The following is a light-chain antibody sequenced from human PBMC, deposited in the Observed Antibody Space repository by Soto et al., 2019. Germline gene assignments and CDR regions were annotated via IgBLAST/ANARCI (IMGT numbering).Light chain of an antibody. CDR2: EGS. Sequence: QSALTQPASVSGSPGQSITISCTGTSSDVGSYNLVSWYQQHPGKAPKLMIYEGSKRPSGVSNRFSGSKSGNTASLTISGLPAEDEADYYCCSSAGSSSVVFGGGTKLTVL. J-gene: IGLJ2*01. V-gene: IGLV2-23*01. CDR1: SSDVGSYNL. CDR3: CSSAGSSSVV.